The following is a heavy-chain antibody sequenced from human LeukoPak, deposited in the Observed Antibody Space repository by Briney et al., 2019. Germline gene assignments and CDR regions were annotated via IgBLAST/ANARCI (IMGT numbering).Heavy chain of an antibody. CDR3: ARDYNRNDFYGDYRYFQH. V-gene: IGHV4-38-2*02. Sequence: SETLSLTCSVSGYSISSGYCWGWIRQPPGKGLEWIGSIYHSGNTYYNPSLKSRITISVDTSKNQFSLKLSSVTAADTAVYFCARDYNRNDFYGDYRYFQHWGQGTLVTVSS. CDR2: IYHSGNT. D-gene: IGHD4-17*01. CDR1: GYSISSGYC. J-gene: IGHJ1*01.